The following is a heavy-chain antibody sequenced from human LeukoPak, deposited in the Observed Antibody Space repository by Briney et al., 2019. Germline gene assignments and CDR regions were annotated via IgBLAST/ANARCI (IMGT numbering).Heavy chain of an antibody. V-gene: IGHV4-59*01. J-gene: IGHJ4*02. CDR1: GGSISSYY. D-gene: IGHD3-22*01. Sequence: SETLSLTCTVSGGSISSYYWSWIRQPPGKGLEWIRYIYYSGSTNYNPSLKSRVTISVDTSKNQFSLKLSSVTAADTAVYYCARVAYFDSSGYYYCFDYWGQGTLVTVSS. CDR3: ARVAYFDSSGYYYCFDY. CDR2: IYYSGST.